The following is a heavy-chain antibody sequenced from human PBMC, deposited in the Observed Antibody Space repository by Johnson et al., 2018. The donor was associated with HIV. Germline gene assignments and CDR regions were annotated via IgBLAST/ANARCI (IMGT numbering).Heavy chain of an antibody. D-gene: IGHD6-13*01. CDR1: GFTVSSNE. J-gene: IGHJ3*02. CDR2: IGTAGDT. CDR3: AKDKLGSSSFAFDI. Sequence: MLLVESRGVLVQPGGSLRLSCAASGFTVSSNEMSWVRQAPGKGLEWVSAIGTAGDTYYPDSVKGRFTISRDNAKNSLYLQMNSLRAEDTALYYCAKDKLGSSSFAFDIWGQGTMVTVSS. V-gene: IGHV3-13*01.